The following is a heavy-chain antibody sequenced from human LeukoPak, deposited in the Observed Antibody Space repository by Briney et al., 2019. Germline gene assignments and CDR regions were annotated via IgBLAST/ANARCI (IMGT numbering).Heavy chain of an antibody. D-gene: IGHD3-16*01. J-gene: IGHJ6*02. CDR1: GFTFSSYG. Sequence: GGSLRLSCAASGFTFSSYGMHWVRQAPGKGLEWVAVIWYDGSNKYYADSVKGRFTISRDISKNTLYLQLNGLRAEDTAVYYCARGEAGHSYAYDYYYCMDVWGQGTTVTVSS. V-gene: IGHV3-33*01. CDR2: IWYDGSNK. CDR3: ARGEAGHSYAYDYYYCMDV.